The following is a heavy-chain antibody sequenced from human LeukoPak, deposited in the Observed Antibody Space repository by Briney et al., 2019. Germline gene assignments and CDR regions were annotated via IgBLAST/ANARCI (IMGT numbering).Heavy chain of an antibody. CDR2: IIPIFGTA. CDR1: GYTFTGYY. D-gene: IGHD2-15*01. Sequence: SVKVSCKASGYTFTGYYMHWVRQAPGQGLEWMGGIIPIFGTANYAQKFQGRVTITADESTSTAYMELSSLRSEDTAVYYCARANVAGPLGYYFDYWGQGTLVTVSS. V-gene: IGHV1-69*13. CDR3: ARANVAGPLGYYFDY. J-gene: IGHJ4*02.